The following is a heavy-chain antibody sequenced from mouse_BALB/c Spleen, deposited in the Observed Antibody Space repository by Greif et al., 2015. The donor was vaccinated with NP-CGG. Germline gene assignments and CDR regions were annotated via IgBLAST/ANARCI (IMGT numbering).Heavy chain of an antibody. CDR2: ISSGGGST. J-gene: IGHJ2*01. Sequence: EVKLVESGGGLVKPGGSLKLSCAASGFAFRSYDMSWVRQTPEKRLEWVAYISSGGGSTYYPDTVKGRFTISRDNAKNTLYLQMSSLKSEDTAMYYCARQAYGNIFDYWGQGTTLTVSS. D-gene: IGHD2-10*02. CDR1: GFAFRSYD. CDR3: ARQAYGNIFDY. V-gene: IGHV5-12-1*01.